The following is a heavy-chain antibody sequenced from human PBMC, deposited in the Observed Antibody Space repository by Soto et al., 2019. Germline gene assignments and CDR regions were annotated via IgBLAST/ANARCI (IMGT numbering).Heavy chain of an antibody. CDR1: GGSISSGGYY. Sequence: TLSLTCTVSGGSISSGGYYWSWIRQHPGKGPEWIGYIYYSGSTYYNPSLKSRVTISVDTSKNQFSLKLSSVTAADTAVYYCARDRSHAKTDPEDYYYYGMDVWGQGTTVTVSS. V-gene: IGHV4-31*03. CDR2: IYYSGST. J-gene: IGHJ6*02. CDR3: ARDRSHAKTDPEDYYYYGMDV.